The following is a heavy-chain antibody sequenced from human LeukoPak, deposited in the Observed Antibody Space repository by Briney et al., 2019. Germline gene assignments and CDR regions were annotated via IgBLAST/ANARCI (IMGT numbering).Heavy chain of an antibody. D-gene: IGHD2-2*01. CDR1: GGSITNLNFY. V-gene: IGHV4-61*02. CDR2: IYTSGGT. CDR3: AGRGSSSGTFDI. J-gene: IGHJ3*02. Sequence: SETLSLTCTVSGGSITNLNFYWTWIRQPAGKRQEWIGRIYTSGGTNYNPSLKSRVTMSVDKSKNQISLKLASLTAADTALYYCAGRGSSSGTFDIWGPGTFVTVSS.